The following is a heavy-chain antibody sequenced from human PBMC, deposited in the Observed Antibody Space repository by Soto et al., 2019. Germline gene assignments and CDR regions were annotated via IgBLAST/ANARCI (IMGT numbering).Heavy chain of an antibody. J-gene: IGHJ6*02. V-gene: IGHV4-4*07. CDR2: IFTSGNT. CDR1: GGSMNYYC. CDR3: ASGRLVSRYYGLDV. D-gene: IGHD6-6*01. Sequence: PSETLSLTCTVSGGSMNYYCGSWIRQPAGKGLEWIGRIFTSGNTNYNPSLRSRLTMSVDTSTNQVSLRLTSVTAADTAVYYCASGRLVSRYYGLDVWGQGTTVTVSS.